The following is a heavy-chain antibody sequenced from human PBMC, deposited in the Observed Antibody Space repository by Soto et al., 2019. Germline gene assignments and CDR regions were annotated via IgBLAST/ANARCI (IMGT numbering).Heavy chain of an antibody. CDR1: GFTFSSYA. V-gene: IGHV3-23*01. J-gene: IGHJ6*02. CDR2: ISGSGGST. Sequence: GGSLRLSCAASGFTFSSYAMSWVRQAPGKGLEWVSAISGSGGSTYYADSVKGRFTISRDNSKNTLYLQMNSLRAEDTAVYYCAVRQGYCSSTSCPRAAYYYYGMDVWGQGTTVTVS. D-gene: IGHD2-2*01. CDR3: AVRQGYCSSTSCPRAAYYYYGMDV.